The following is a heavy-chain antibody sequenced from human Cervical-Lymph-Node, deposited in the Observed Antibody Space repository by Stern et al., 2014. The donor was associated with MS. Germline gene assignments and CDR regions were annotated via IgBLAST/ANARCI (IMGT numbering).Heavy chain of an antibody. J-gene: IGHJ2*01. V-gene: IGHV1-69*01. CDR3: ARGGNPDWYFDL. CDR2: IIPFFGTT. Sequence: VQLLESGAEVKKPGSSVKVSCKASGGTFSDYAISWIRQAPGQGLEWVGGIIPFFGTTNYAQKFQGRVTLTADAATSTAHMELSSLRSDDTAIYYCARGGNPDWYFDLWGRGTLITVSS. D-gene: IGHD2/OR15-2a*01. CDR1: GGTFSDYA.